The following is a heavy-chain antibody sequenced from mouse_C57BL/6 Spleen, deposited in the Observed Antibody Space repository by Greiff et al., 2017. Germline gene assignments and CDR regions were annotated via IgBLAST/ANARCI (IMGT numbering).Heavy chain of an antibody. V-gene: IGHV1-64*01. J-gene: IGHJ2*01. CDR3: ARREGSSYWYSFDY. CDR2: IHPNSGST. Sequence: QVQLQQSGAELVKPGASVTLSCKASGYTFTSYWMHWVKQRPGQGLEWIGMIHPNSGSTNYNEKFKSKATLTVDKSSSTAYMQLSSLTSEDSAVYYCARREGSSYWYSFDYWGQGTTLTVSS. CDR1: GYTFTSYW. D-gene: IGHD1-1*01.